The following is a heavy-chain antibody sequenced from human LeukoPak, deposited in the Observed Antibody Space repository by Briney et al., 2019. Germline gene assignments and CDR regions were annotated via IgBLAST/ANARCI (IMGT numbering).Heavy chain of an antibody. CDR2: IYYSGST. CDR3: ARMYCSSTSCSGGVNWFDP. J-gene: IGHJ5*02. V-gene: IGHV4-31*03. CDR1: GVSISSGGYY. D-gene: IGHD2-2*01. Sequence: PSETLSLTCTVSGVSISSGGYYWRWLRQQPGKGLEWIGYIYYSGSTYYNPARKSRITISVDTSKNQFSLKLSSVTAADTAVYYCARMYCSSTSCSGGVNWFDPWGQGTLVTVSS.